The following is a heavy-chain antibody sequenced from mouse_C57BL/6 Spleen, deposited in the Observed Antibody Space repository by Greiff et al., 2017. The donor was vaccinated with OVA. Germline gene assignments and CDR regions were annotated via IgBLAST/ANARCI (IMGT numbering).Heavy chain of an antibody. D-gene: IGHD1-1*01. CDR3: ARGGVVHFDV. V-gene: IGHV1-53*01. J-gene: IGHJ1*03. CDR1: GYTFTSYW. CDR2: INPSNGGT. Sequence: QVQLQQPGTELVKPGASVKLSCKASGYTFTSYWMHWVKQRPGHGLEWIGNINPSNGGTKYNEKFKSKATLTVDKSSSTAYMQLSSLTSEDSAVYYCARGGVVHFDVWGTGTTVTVSS.